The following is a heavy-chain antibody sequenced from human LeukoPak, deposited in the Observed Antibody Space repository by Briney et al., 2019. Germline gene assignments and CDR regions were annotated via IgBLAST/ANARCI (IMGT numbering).Heavy chain of an antibody. J-gene: IGHJ4*02. CDR2: SRNKANSYTT. CDR3: ARDTSSLEDTAMVTYYFDY. CDR1: GFTFSDHY. Sequence: RGSLRLSCEASGFTFSDHYMDWVRQAPGKGLEWVGRSRNKANSYTTEYAASVKGRFTISRDESKKSLYLQMNSLRAEDTAVYYCARDTSSLEDTAMVTYYFDYWGQGTLVTVSS. D-gene: IGHD5-18*01. V-gene: IGHV3-72*01.